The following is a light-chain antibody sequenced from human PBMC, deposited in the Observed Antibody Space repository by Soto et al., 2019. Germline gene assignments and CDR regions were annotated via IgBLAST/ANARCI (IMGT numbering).Light chain of an antibody. Sequence: QSALTQPASVSGSPGQSITISCTGSTSDIGGYNYVSWYQQHPGKAPKLLIYDVGYRPSGISDRFSGSKSGNTASLTISGLQPEDAADYYCSSYGASSTLFGGGTKVTVL. V-gene: IGLV2-14*03. CDR3: SSYGASSTL. CDR2: DVG. J-gene: IGLJ2*01. CDR1: TSDIGGYNY.